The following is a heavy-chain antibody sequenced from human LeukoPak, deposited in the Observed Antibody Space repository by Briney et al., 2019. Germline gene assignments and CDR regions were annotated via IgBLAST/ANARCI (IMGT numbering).Heavy chain of an antibody. CDR2: IYYSGST. V-gene: IGHV4-59*08. D-gene: IGHD6-13*01. CDR1: GGSISSYY. Sequence: PSETLSLTCTVSGGSISSYYWSWIRQPPGKGLEWMGYIYYSGSTNYNPSLNIQVTISVDTPKNQFSLKLTPGTATNTRAYYFTSHDSSWGGWFDPCGQGALVTVSS. CDR3: TSHDSSWGGWFDP. J-gene: IGHJ5*02.